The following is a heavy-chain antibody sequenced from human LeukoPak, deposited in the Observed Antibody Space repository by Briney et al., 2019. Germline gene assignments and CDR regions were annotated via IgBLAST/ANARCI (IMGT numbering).Heavy chain of an antibody. D-gene: IGHD3-10*01. V-gene: IGHV3-7*01. CDR3: AREVVLLWFGELLGPFDY. Sequence: PGGSLRLSCAASGFTFSSYWMSWVRQAPGKGLEWVANIKQDGSEKYYVDSVKGRFTISRDNAKNSLYLQMNSLRAEDTAVYYCAREVVLLWFGELLGPFDYWGQGTLVTVSS. CDR1: GFTFSSYW. CDR2: IKQDGSEK. J-gene: IGHJ4*02.